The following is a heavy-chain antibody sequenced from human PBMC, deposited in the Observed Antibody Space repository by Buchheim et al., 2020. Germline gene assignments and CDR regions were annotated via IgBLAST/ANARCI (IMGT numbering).Heavy chain of an antibody. CDR2: ITSSGYMT. D-gene: IGHD3-22*01. CDR1: GFSFTNYE. V-gene: IGHV3-48*03. Sequence: EVQLVESGGGLVQPGGSLRLSCVASGFSFTNYEMNWVRQAPGKGLEWVSYITSSGYMTYYADSVKGRFTISRDNAKNSLYLQMNSLRAEGTAVYYCARDYYGTSGIDYWGQGTL. J-gene: IGHJ4*02. CDR3: ARDYYGTSGIDY.